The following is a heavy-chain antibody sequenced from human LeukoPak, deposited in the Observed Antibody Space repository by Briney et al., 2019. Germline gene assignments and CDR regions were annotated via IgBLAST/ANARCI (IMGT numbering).Heavy chain of an antibody. CDR1: GYTFTSYY. CDR3: ARDHGYSYGPYAFDI. CDR2: INPSGGST. Sequence: ASVKVSFKASGYTFTSYYMHWVRQAPGQGLEWMGIINPSGGSTSYAQKFQGRVTMTRDTSTSTVYMELSSLRSEDTAVYYCARDHGYSYGPYAFDIWGQGTMVTVSS. D-gene: IGHD5-18*01. J-gene: IGHJ3*02. V-gene: IGHV1-46*01.